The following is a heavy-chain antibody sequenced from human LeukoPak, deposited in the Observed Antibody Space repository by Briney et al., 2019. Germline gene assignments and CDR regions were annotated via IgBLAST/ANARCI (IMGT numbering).Heavy chain of an antibody. Sequence: ASVKVSCKVSGYTLTELSMHWVRQAPGKGLEWMGGFDPEDGETIYAQKFQGRVTMTEDTSTDTAYMELSSLRSEDTAVYYCARDWYDYGGFGSDPWGQGTLVTVSS. V-gene: IGHV1-24*01. CDR1: GYTLTELS. CDR2: FDPEDGET. J-gene: IGHJ5*02. D-gene: IGHD4-23*01. CDR3: ARDWYDYGGFGSDP.